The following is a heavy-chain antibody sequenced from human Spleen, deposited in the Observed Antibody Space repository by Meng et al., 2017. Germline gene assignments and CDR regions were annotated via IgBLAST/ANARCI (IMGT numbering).Heavy chain of an antibody. CDR3: ARAHSSGWSPHAY. Sequence: QVQLVQSGAEVKKPWSSVKVSCKPSGYNFPDYYIHWVRRAPGQGLEWIADIYRSGSTNYNPSLKSRVTISVDRSKNQFSLKLTSVTAADTAVYYCARAHSSGWSPHAYWGQGSLVTVFS. V-gene: IGHV1-46*01. CDR1: GYNFPDYY. J-gene: IGHJ4*02. CDR2: IYRSGST. D-gene: IGHD6-19*01.